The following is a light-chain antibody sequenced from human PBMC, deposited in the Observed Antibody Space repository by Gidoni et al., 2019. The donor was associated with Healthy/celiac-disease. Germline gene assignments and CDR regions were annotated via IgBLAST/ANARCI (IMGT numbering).Light chain of an antibody. J-gene: IGKJ1*01. V-gene: IGKV1-39*01. CDR3: QQSYSSPKT. CDR2: AAS. Sequence: DIQMTQSPSSLSASVGDRVTITCRASQSISSYLHWYQQKPGKAPKLLIYAASSLQSGVPSRFSGSGSGTDFTRTILSLQPEDFATYYCQQSYSSPKTFXXXTKVEIK. CDR1: QSISSY.